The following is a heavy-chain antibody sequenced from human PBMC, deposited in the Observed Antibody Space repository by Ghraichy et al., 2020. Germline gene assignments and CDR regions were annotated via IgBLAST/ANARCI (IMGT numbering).Heavy chain of an antibody. CDR1: GFTFTSYA. V-gene: IGHV3-23*01. Sequence: GGSLRLSCAASGFTFTSYAMIWVRQAPGKGLEWVSAISGSGGSTYYADSVKGRFTISRDNSKNTLYLQMNSLRAEDTAVYYCAKDRGRGENWFDPWGQGTLVIVSS. D-gene: IGHD3-10*01. J-gene: IGHJ5*02. CDR3: AKDRGRGENWFDP. CDR2: ISGSGGST.